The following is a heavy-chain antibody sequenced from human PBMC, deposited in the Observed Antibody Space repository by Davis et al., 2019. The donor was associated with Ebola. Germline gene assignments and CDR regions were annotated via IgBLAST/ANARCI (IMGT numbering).Heavy chain of an antibody. D-gene: IGHD4-17*01. CDR2: IYYSGST. J-gene: IGHJ4*02. V-gene: IGHV4-59*12. CDR3: RSTVTPH. CDR1: GGSISSYY. Sequence: GSLRLSCTVSGGSISSYYWSWIRQPPGKGLEWIGYIYYSGSTNYNPSLKSRVTISVDTSKNQFSLKLSSVTAADTAVYYCRSTVTPHWGQGTLVTVSS.